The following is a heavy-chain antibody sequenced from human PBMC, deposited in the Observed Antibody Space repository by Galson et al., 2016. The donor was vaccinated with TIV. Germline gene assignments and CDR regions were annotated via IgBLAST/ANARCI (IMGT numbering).Heavy chain of an antibody. CDR3: ARGGLAGIGYSYYYETDV. Sequence: ETLSLTCSVSGASIGSHYWGWIRQPPGKGLEWIGSISESGNTYYNPSLNSRVTISTDTSERQFSLKLKFVTAADTAVYFCARGGLAGIGYSYYYETDVWGQGTTVTVSS. CDR2: ISESGNT. D-gene: IGHD6-19*01. V-gene: IGHV4-39*07. J-gene: IGHJ6*02. CDR1: GASIGSHY.